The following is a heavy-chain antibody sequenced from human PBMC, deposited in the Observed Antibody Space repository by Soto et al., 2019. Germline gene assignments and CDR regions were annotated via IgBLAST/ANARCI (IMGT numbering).Heavy chain of an antibody. D-gene: IGHD2-21*02. CDR1: GGSISNSDYF. CDR2: IYYSGNT. J-gene: IGHJ3*01. V-gene: IGHV4-39*01. CDR3: ARHQNIMVVTAARGFDV. Sequence: QLQLQESGPGLVKPSETLSLTCTVSGGSISNSDYFWAWIRQPPGKGLEGIGNIYYSGNTYYNPPLKNRVTIYVDTSRNQFSLKLTSVTASDTAVYYCARHQNIMVVTAARGFDVWGQGTMVTVSS.